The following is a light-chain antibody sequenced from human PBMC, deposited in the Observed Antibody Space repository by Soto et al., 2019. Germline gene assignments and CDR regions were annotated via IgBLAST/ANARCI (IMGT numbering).Light chain of an antibody. V-gene: IGKV1-39*01. CDR1: QTIVRY. CDR2: SAS. CDR3: QQSYSTPLT. Sequence: DIQMTQSPSSLSASVGDRVTISCRASQTIVRYLNWYQQKPGKAPKLLIYSASTLQSGVPSRFSGSGSGTDFSLTISTMQPEDFAIYYCQQSYSTPLTFGGGTKVHIK. J-gene: IGKJ4*01.